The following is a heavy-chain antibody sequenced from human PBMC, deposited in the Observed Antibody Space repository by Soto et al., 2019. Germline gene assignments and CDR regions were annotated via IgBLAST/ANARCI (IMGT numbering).Heavy chain of an antibody. CDR1: GGSISSSSYY. Sequence: SETLSLTCTVSGGSISSSSYYWGWIRQPPGKGLEWIGSIYYSGSTYYNPSLKSRVTISVDTSKNQFSLKLSSVTAADTAVYYCASTQRVTMVRGANVYFDYWGQGTLVTVSS. CDR2: IYYSGST. D-gene: IGHD3-10*01. J-gene: IGHJ4*02. CDR3: ASTQRVTMVRGANVYFDY. V-gene: IGHV4-39*01.